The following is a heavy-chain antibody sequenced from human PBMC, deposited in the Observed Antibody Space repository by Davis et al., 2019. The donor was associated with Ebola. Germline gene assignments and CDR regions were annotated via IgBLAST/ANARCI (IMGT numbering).Heavy chain of an antibody. CDR2: ISAYNGNT. D-gene: IGHD6-13*01. J-gene: IGHJ6*02. Sequence: ASVKVSCKASGYTFTSYGISWVRQAPGQGLEWMGWISAYNGNTNYAQKLQGRVTMTTDTSTSTAYMELRSLRSEDTAVYYCARVPYSSSDLYWYYGMDVWGQGTTVTVSS. CDR1: GYTFTSYG. V-gene: IGHV1-18*01. CDR3: ARVPYSSSDLYWYYGMDV.